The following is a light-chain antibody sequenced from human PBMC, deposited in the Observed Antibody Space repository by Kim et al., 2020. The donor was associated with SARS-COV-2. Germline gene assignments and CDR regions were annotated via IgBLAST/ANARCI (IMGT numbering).Light chain of an antibody. CDR2: RNN. J-gene: IGLJ3*02. CDR3: SAWDRSLRGWV. CDR1: SNNVGNQG. Sequence: QTATLTCTGNSNNVGNQGAAWLQQHQGHPPKVLFYRNNKRPSGISERLSASRSENTASLTITGLQPEDEADYYCSAWDRSLRGWVFGGGTQLTVL. V-gene: IGLV10-54*01.